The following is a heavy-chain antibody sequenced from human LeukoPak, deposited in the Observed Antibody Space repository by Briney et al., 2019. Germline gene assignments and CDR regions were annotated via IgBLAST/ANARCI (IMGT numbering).Heavy chain of an antibody. V-gene: IGHV1-3*01. Sequence: ASVKVSCKASGYTFTSYAMHWVRQAPGQRLEWMGWTNAGNGNTKYSQKFQGRVTITRDTSASTAYMELSSLRSEDTAVYYCARDDYDTRGIDYWGQGTLVTVSS. CDR3: ARDDYDTRGIDY. D-gene: IGHD4-17*01. CDR1: GYTFTSYA. CDR2: TNAGNGNT. J-gene: IGHJ4*02.